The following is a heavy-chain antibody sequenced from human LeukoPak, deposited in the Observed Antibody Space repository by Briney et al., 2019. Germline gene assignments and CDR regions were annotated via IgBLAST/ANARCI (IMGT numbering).Heavy chain of an antibody. J-gene: IGHJ4*02. CDR3: ARGGTYCSSTSCYTPNDY. CDR2: ISSSSSYI. Sequence: GGSLRLSCAASGFTFSSYGMHWVRQAPGKGLEWVSSISSSSSYIYYADSVKGRFTISRDNAKNSLHLQMNSLRAEDTAVYYCARGGTYCSSTSCYTPNDYWGQGTLVTVSS. CDR1: GFTFSSYG. V-gene: IGHV3-21*01. D-gene: IGHD2-2*02.